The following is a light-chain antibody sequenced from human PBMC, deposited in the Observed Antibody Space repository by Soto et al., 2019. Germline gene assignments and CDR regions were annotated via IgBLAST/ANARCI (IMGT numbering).Light chain of an antibody. CDR3: QHYNSYSEQ. Sequence: DIQMTQSPSTLSGSVGDRVTITCRASQTISSWLAWYQQKPGKAPKLLIYKASTLKSGVPSRFSGSGSGTEFTLTISSLQHDDFPTYYCQHYNSYSEQFGQGTKADIK. J-gene: IGKJ1*01. V-gene: IGKV1-5*03. CDR1: QTISSW. CDR2: KAS.